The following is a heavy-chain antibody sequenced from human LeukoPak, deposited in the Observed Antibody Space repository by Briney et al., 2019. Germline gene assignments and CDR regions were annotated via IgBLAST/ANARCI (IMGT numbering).Heavy chain of an antibody. V-gene: IGHV4-30-4*08. Sequence: SQTLSLTCTVSGGSISSGDYYWSWIRQPPGKGLEWIGYIYYSGSTYYNPSLKSRVTISVDTSKNQFSLKLRSVTAADTAVYYCASITMVRGVNNWGQGTLVTVSS. CDR3: ASITMVRGVNN. J-gene: IGHJ4*02. CDR1: GGSISSGDYY. D-gene: IGHD3-10*01. CDR2: IYYSGST.